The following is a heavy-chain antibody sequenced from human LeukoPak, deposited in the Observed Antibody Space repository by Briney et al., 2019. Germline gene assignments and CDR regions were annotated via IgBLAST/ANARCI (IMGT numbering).Heavy chain of an antibody. D-gene: IGHD3-22*01. J-gene: IGHJ4*02. V-gene: IGHV1-24*01. CDR3: ATGTVHDSSGPPRGDFDY. Sequence: ASVKVSCKVSGYTLTKLSMHWVRQAPGKGLEWMGGFNPEDGETIYAQKFQGRVTMTEDTSTDTAYMELSSLRSEDTAVYYCATGTVHDSSGPPRGDFDYWGQGTLVTVSS. CDR1: GYTLTKLS. CDR2: FNPEDGET.